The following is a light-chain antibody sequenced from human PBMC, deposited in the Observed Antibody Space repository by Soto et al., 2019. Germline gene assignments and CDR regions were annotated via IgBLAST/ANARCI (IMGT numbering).Light chain of an antibody. Sequence: EIVLTQSPGTLSLSPGERATLSCRASQTVVSKFFAWYQQKPGQAPRLLIYATSSRATGIPDRFSGSGSGTDFTLTISRLEPEDFAVYYCQQYGSPPMYAFGQGTMLEIK. CDR2: ATS. V-gene: IGKV3-20*01. CDR3: QQYGSPPMYA. CDR1: QTVVSKF. J-gene: IGKJ2*01.